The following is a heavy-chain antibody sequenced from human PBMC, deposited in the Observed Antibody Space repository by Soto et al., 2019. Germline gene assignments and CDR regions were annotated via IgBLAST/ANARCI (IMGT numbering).Heavy chain of an antibody. CDR3: ARQGTISNSRNWLDP. J-gene: IGHJ5*02. V-gene: IGHV5-51*01. Sequence: PGESLKISGSASGFDFTGYWIALVLQVPGKGLEWMGIIFPHDSDTRYNPSFQGQVSISADKSASIAYLQWSSLQASDTGIYYCARQGTISNSRNWLDPCGQGTLVTVSS. D-gene: IGHD1-26*01. CDR2: IFPHDSDT. CDR1: GFDFTGYW.